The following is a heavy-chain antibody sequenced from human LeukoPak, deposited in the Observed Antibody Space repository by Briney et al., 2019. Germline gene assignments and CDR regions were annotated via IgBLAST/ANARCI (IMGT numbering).Heavy chain of an antibody. J-gene: IGHJ3*02. CDR3: AADKWFGETGNAFDI. CDR1: GFTFTSSA. CDR2: IVVGSGNT. D-gene: IGHD3-10*01. Sequence: SVKVSCKASGFTFTSSAVQWVRQARGQRLEWIGWIVVGSGNTNYAQKFQERVTITRDMSTSTAYMELSSLRSEDTAVYYCAADKWFGETGNAFDIWGQGTMVTVSS. V-gene: IGHV1-58*01.